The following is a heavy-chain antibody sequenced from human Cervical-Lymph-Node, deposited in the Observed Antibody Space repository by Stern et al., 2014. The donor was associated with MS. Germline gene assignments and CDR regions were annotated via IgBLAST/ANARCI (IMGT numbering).Heavy chain of an antibody. CDR1: GGTFSSYA. CDR3: AAGGDLGYCSGGSCRFDY. D-gene: IGHD2-15*01. CDR2: VIPIFGKA. J-gene: IGHJ4*02. V-gene: IGHV1-69*01. Sequence: QVQLVQSGAEVKKPGSSVKVSCKASGGTFSSYAISWVRQAPGQGLEWMGGVIPIFGKANYAQKFQGRVTITADESTSTAYMELSSLRSEDTAVYYCAAGGDLGYCSGGSCRFDYWGQGTLVTVSS.